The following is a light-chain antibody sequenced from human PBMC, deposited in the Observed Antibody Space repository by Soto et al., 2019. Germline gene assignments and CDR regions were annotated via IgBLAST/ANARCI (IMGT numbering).Light chain of an antibody. J-gene: IGLJ2*01. Sequence: QSALTQPASASGSPGQSVTISCTGTSSDVGAYKYVSWYQQYPGKAPKLMIYEVSKRPSGVPDRFSGSKSGNTASLTFSGLQAEEEADYYCSSYVGSGIVVFGGGTKVTVL. V-gene: IGLV2-8*01. CDR2: EVS. CDR1: SSDVGAYKY. CDR3: SSYVGSGIVV.